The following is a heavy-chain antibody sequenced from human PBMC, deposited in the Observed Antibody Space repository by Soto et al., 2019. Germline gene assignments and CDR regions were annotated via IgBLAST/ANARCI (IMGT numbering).Heavy chain of an antibody. D-gene: IGHD1-1*01. V-gene: IGHV1-69*01. Sequence: QVQLVQSGAEVKKPGSSVKVSCKASGGTFSSYAISWVRQAPGQGLEWMGGIIPLFGTANYAQKFQGRVTITAYESTSTAYMDLSSLRSEDTAVYYFARPHWNLRDWFDPWVQGTLVTVSS. CDR1: GGTFSSYA. J-gene: IGHJ5*02. CDR3: ARPHWNLRDWFDP. CDR2: IIPLFGTA.